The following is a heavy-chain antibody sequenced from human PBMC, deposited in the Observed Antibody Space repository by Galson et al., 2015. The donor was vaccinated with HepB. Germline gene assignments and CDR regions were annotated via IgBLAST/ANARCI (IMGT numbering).Heavy chain of an antibody. V-gene: IGHV3-23*01. D-gene: IGHD2-21*01. J-gene: IGHJ4*02. CDR1: GFTFSSYG. Sequence: SLRLSCAASGFTFSSYGMNWVRQAPGKGLEWVSVITAGGGSTYYADSVRGRFTISRDNSKNTLYLQMNSLRAEDTALYYCATIPNYANDYWGRGTLVTVSS. CDR3: ATIPNYANDY. CDR2: ITAGGGST.